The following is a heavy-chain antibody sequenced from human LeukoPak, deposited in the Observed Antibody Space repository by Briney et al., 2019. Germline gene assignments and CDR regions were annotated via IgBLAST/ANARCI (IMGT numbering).Heavy chain of an antibody. Sequence: PSETLSLTCAVSGGSISSSNWWSWVRQPPGKGLEWIGEISDSGSTNYNPSLKSRVTISADTAKNQFSLKLTSVTAADTAVYYCAREDILTGYYPYYFDYWGQGTLVTVSS. J-gene: IGHJ4*02. CDR1: GGSISSSNW. CDR2: ISDSGST. D-gene: IGHD3-9*01. V-gene: IGHV4-4*02. CDR3: AREDILTGYYPYYFDY.